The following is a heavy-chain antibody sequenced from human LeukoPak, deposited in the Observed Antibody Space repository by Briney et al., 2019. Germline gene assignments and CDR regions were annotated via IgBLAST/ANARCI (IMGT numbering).Heavy chain of an antibody. CDR2: INHSGST. V-gene: IGHV4-34*01. J-gene: IGHJ4*02. CDR3: ARLRAQGY. CDR1: GGSFSGYY. Sequence: SETLSLTCAVYGGSFSGYYWSWIRQPPGKGLEWIGEINHSGSTNYNPSLKSRVTISVDTSKNQFSLKLSSVTAADTAVYYCARLRAQGYWGQGTLVTVSS.